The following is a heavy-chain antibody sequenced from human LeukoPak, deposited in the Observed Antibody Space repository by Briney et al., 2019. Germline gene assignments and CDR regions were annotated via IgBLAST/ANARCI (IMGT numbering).Heavy chain of an antibody. CDR2: INAGNGNT. CDR1: GYTFTSYA. V-gene: IGHV1-3*01. D-gene: IGHD6-13*01. CDR3: ARDRQQLAHCYYGMDV. J-gene: IGHJ6*02. Sequence: GASVKVSCKASGYTFTSYAMYWVRQAPGQRLEWMGWINAGNGNTKYSQKFQGRVTITRDTSASTAYMELSSLRSEDTAVYYCARDRQQLAHCYYGMDVWGQGTTVTVSS.